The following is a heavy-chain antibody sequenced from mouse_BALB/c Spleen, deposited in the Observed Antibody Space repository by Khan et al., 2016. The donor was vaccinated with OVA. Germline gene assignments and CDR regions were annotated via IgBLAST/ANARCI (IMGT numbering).Heavy chain of an antibody. Sequence: EVQLQQSGPELVKPGASVKISCKTSGYTFTAYTLHWVKQSHGKSLEWIGVINPKNGVTSYNQKFKGKATLTVDKSSSTAYMEFRSLTSEDSAVYYCARDAGRKWGQGTSVTVSS. V-gene: IGHV1-18*01. D-gene: IGHD3-3*01. CDR1: GYTFTAYT. J-gene: IGHJ4*01. CDR3: ARDAGRK. CDR2: INPKNGVT.